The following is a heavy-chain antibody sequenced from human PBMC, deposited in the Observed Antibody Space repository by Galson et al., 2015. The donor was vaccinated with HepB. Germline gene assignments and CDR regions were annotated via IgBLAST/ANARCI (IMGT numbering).Heavy chain of an antibody. CDR1: FTSYG. D-gene: IGHD3-9*01. CDR3: ARGFRLAAWGWFDP. J-gene: IGHJ5*02. CDR2: ISAYNGNT. Sequence: FTSYGISWVRQAPGQGLEWMGWISAYNGNTNYAQKLQGRVTMTTDTSTSTAYMELRSLRSDDTAVYYCARGFRLAAWGWFDPWGQGTLVTVSS. V-gene: IGHV1-18*04.